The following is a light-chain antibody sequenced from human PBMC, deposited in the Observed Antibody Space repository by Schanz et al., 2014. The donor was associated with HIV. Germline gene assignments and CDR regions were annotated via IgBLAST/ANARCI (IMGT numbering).Light chain of an antibody. CDR2: DVS. CDR3: QSYDSSLRASV. V-gene: IGLV2-14*03. CDR1: DTDIGGHDY. J-gene: IGLJ3*02. Sequence: QSALTQPRSVSGSPGQSITISCTGTDTDIGGHDYVSWYQQFPDRAPKLMIYDVSNRPSGVSNRFSGSKSGNTASLTISGLQADDEADYYCQSYDSSLRASVFGGGTKVTVL.